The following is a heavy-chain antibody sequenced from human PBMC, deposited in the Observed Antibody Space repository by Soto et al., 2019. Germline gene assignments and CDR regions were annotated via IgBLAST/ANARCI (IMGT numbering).Heavy chain of an antibody. CDR1: AISHTTSGEG. J-gene: IGHJ4*02. V-gene: IGHV2-5*02. D-gene: IGHD3-3*01. Sequence: QITLKESGPTVVKPTETLTLTCTFSAISHTTSGEGVGWVRQSPGKAPEWLALIYWDDDKRYSTSLKSRLTITKDTSKNLVVLTMANVDPADAATYYCAHRLLRPVFALVTTTAIYFDFWGQGTLVVVSS. CDR2: IYWDDDK. CDR3: AHRLLRPVFALVTTTAIYFDF.